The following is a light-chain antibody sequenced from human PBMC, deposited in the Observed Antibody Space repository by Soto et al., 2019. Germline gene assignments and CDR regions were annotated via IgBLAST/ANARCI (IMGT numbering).Light chain of an antibody. J-gene: IGLJ1*01. CDR2: EVR. V-gene: IGLV2-14*01. CDR3: NSYRGSDTAYV. Sequence: QSLLTQPASVSGSPGQSITISCTGTSSDIGSYNYVAWYQQFPGKTPKLIIYEVRNQPSGVSFRFSVSKSGNTASLTISGLQAEDEADYCCNSYRGSDTAYVFGTGTKVTV. CDR1: SSDIGSYNY.